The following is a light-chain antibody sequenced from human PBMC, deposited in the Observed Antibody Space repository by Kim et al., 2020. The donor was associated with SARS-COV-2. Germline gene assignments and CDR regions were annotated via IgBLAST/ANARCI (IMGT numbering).Light chain of an antibody. Sequence: SPGERATLSCRASQSVTTNLAWYQQKPGQAPRLLIYSASTRATDIPARFSGSGSGTEFILTISSLQSEDVAVYYCQQYNNWPPLTFGGGTKVDIK. CDR3: QQYNNWPPLT. J-gene: IGKJ4*01. CDR2: SAS. V-gene: IGKV3-15*01. CDR1: QSVTTN.